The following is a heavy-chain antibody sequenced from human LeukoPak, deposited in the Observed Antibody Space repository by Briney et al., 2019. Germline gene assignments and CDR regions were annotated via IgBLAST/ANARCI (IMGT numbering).Heavy chain of an antibody. V-gene: IGHV3-48*04. Sequence: GGSLRLSCAASGFTFSSYWVHWVRQAPGKGLVWVSYISSSGSTIYYADSVKGRFTISGDNAKNSLYLQMNSLRAEDTAVYYCAELGITMIGGVWGKGTTVTISS. J-gene: IGHJ6*04. CDR1: GFTFSSYW. CDR3: AELGITMIGGV. D-gene: IGHD3-10*02. CDR2: ISSSGSTI.